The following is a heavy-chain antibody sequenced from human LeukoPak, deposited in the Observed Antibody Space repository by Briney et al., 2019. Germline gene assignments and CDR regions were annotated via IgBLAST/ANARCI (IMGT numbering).Heavy chain of an antibody. CDR3: AKGVGGATIKNWFDP. J-gene: IGHJ5*02. V-gene: IGHV3-11*04. CDR2: ISSSGSTI. CDR1: GFNFSDYY. Sequence: PGGSLRLSCAASGFNFSDYYMSWIRQAPGKGLEWVSYISSSGSTIYYADSVKGRFTVSRDNAKNSLYLQMNSLRAEDTAVYYCAKGVGGATIKNWFDPWGQGTLVTVSS. D-gene: IGHD1-26*01.